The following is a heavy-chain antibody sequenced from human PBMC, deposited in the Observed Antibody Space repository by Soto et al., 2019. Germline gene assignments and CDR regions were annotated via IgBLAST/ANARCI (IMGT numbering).Heavy chain of an antibody. CDR1: GFTFSTYW. V-gene: IGHV3-7*01. D-gene: IGHD3-16*01. CDR3: VCGGNFFVY. Sequence: EVQLVESGGGLVQPGGSLRLPCAASGFTFSTYWMTWVRQPQGKGLEWVASINQDGSERYYVDSVRGRFTISRDNAKNSLYPQMNSLRAEDTAVYYCVCGGNFFVYWGQGTLVTVSP. J-gene: IGHJ4*02. CDR2: INQDGSER.